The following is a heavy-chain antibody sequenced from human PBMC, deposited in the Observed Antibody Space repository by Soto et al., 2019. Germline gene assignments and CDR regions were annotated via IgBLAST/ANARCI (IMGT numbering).Heavy chain of an antibody. J-gene: IGHJ6*03. CDR3: AKDSSFRAARLHYYYMDV. Sequence: GGSLRLSCAASGFTFSSYAMSWVRQAPGKGLEWVSAISGSGGSTYYADSVKGRFTISRDNSKNTLYLQMNSLRAEDTAVYYCAKDSSFRAARLHYYYMDVWGKGTTVTVSS. CDR2: ISGSGGST. V-gene: IGHV3-23*01. D-gene: IGHD6-6*01. CDR1: GFTFSSYA.